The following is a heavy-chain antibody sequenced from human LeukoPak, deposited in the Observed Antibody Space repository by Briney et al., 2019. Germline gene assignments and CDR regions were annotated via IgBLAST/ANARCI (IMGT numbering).Heavy chain of an antibody. V-gene: IGHV1-3*01. CDR1: GYTFTSYY. J-gene: IGHJ5*02. D-gene: IGHD1-26*01. Sequence: GASVKVSCKASGYTFTSYYMHWVRQAPGQRLEWMGWINAGYGNTKYSQTFQGRVTITRDTSANTAYMDLSSLRSEDTAVYYCARHYSGNSGWFDPWGQGTLVTVSS. CDR3: ARHYSGNSGWFDP. CDR2: INAGYGNT.